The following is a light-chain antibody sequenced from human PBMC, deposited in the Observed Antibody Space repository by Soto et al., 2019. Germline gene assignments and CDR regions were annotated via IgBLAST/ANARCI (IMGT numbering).Light chain of an antibody. CDR1: QSVNIK. V-gene: IGKV3-15*01. Sequence: EIVMTPSPATLSVSPVERATLSCRASQSVNIKLAWYQQKPGQAPRLLIYDTSTRATGIPARLSGSGSGTEFTLTISSLQSEDFAVYYCQQYNKWPPITFGQGTRLEI. J-gene: IGKJ5*01. CDR3: QQYNKWPPIT. CDR2: DTS.